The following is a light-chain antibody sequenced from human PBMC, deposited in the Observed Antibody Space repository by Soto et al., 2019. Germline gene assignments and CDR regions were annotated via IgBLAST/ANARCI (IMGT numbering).Light chain of an antibody. Sequence: SYELTQPPSVSVAPGQTARMTCGGNNIGIKSVHWYQQKPGQAPVLVVYDDTDRPSGIPERFSGSNSENTATLTISRVEAGDEADYYCHVWDSASDHVVFGGGTKLTVL. CDR1: NIGIKS. CDR2: DDT. CDR3: HVWDSASDHVV. J-gene: IGLJ2*01. V-gene: IGLV3-21*02.